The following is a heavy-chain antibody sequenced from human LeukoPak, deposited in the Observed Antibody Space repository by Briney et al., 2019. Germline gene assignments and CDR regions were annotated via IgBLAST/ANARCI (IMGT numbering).Heavy chain of an antibody. D-gene: IGHD3-10*01. J-gene: IGHJ3*02. CDR2: ISSSSSTL. V-gene: IGHV3-48*01. Sequence: GGSLRLSCAASGFTFSTYSMTWVRQAPGKGLEWVSSISSSSSTLYYADSVKGRFTIFRDNAKSSLYLQMNSLRAEDTAVYYCARDVLLWFGDPFDAFDIWGQGTMVTVSS. CDR3: ARDVLLWFGDPFDAFDI. CDR1: GFTFSTYS.